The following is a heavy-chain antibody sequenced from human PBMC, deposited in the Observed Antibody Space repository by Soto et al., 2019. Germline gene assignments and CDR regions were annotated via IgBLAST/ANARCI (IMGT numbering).Heavy chain of an antibody. CDR3: VHRRVQIFDF. CDR1: GFSLSTNGEG. V-gene: IGHV2-5*02. J-gene: IGHJ4*02. CDR2: VYWDDAK. Sequence: GPTLVNPTQTLTLTCTFSGFSLSTNGEGVGWIRQPPGKALEWLALVYWDDAKRYSPSLKTRLTITKDTSKNQVVLTMTNMDPVDTATYYCVHRRVQIFDFWGQGALVTVSS. D-gene: IGHD1-1*01.